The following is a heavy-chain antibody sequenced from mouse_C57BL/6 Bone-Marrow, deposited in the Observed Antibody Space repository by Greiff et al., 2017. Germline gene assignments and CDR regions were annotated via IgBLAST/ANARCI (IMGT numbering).Heavy chain of an antibody. CDR3: ARHGLDY. J-gene: IGHJ2*01. CDR2: ISSGSSTL. CDR1: GFTFSDYG. V-gene: IGHV5-17*01. Sequence: EVKLVESGGGLVKPGGSLKLSCAASGFTFSDYGMHWVRQAPEKGLEWVAYISSGSSTLYYADTVKGRFTISRDNAKNTLFLQMTSLRAEDTAMYYCARHGLDYWGQGTTLTVSS. D-gene: IGHD1-1*01.